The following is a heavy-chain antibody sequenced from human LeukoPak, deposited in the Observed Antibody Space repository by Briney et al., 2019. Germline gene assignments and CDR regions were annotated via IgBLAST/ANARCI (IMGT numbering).Heavy chain of an antibody. CDR3: ARDWYCSSSICYTDRNWFDH. Sequence: NPGGSLRLSCAASGFTFSDYYMSYIRQAPGKGLEWVSYISTTSTYTDYADSVRGRFTISRDNAKNLLYLQMNSLRPEDTAVYYCARDWYCSSSICYTDRNWFDHWGQGTLVTVSS. V-gene: IGHV3-11*05. J-gene: IGHJ5*02. D-gene: IGHD2-2*02. CDR2: ISTTSTYT. CDR1: GFTFSDYY.